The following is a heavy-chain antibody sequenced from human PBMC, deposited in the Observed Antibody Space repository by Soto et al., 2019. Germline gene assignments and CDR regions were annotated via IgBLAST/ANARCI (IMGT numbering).Heavy chain of an antibody. CDR1: GGTLNKHA. CDR3: AGGGTSGWLKGAYDV. Sequence: QVQLVQSGAEVKKPGSSVKVSCKASGGTLNKHAITWVRRAPGQGLEWLGWIIPMFGIPNYPQKFQGRVTITADDSTSTSHMELHSLTSDDTAVYYCAGGGTSGWLKGAYDVWGQGTMVSVSS. J-gene: IGHJ3*01. D-gene: IGHD6-13*01. V-gene: IGHV1-69*01. CDR2: IIPMFGIP.